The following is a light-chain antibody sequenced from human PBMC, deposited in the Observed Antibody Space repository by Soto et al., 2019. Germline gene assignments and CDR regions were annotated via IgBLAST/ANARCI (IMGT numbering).Light chain of an antibody. V-gene: IGKV3D-20*02. J-gene: IGKJ5*01. Sequence: EIVLMQSPGTLSLSPGERATLSCRASQSVSSDYLVWYQQKPGLPPRLLIYGASTRATGIPARFSGSGSGTDFTLTISSLEPEDFAVYYCQQRSYWPITFGQGTRLEIK. CDR1: QSVSSDY. CDR2: GAS. CDR3: QQRSYWPIT.